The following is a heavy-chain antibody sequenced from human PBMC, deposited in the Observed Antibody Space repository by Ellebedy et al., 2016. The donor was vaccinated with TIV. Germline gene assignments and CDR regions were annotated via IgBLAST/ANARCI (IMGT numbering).Heavy chain of an antibody. Sequence: PGGSLRLSCAASGFTFSTYSMSWVRQAPGKGLECVASIKQGGSEEYHVDSVKGRFTISRDNAKNSLYLQMNSLRAEDTAVDYCARLGVIAAAGASDYWGQGTLVIVSS. V-gene: IGHV3-7*03. CDR1: GFTFSTYS. D-gene: IGHD6-13*01. CDR2: IKQGGSEE. J-gene: IGHJ4*02. CDR3: ARLGVIAAAGASDY.